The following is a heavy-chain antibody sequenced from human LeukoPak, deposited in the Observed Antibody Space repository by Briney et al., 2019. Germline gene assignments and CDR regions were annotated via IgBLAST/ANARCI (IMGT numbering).Heavy chain of an antibody. CDR3: ARGLPALRISYYYDSSGAEGPRSFDL. J-gene: IGHJ2*01. Sequence: SETLSLTCTVSGGSISSSDYCWGWIRQPPGKGLEWIGSIDYSGNTNYNPSLKSRVTISVDTSKNQFSLKLSSVTAADTAVYYCARGLPALRISYYYDSSGAEGPRSFDLWGRGTLVTVSS. CDR2: IDYSGNT. V-gene: IGHV4-39*07. D-gene: IGHD3-22*01. CDR1: GGSISSSDYC.